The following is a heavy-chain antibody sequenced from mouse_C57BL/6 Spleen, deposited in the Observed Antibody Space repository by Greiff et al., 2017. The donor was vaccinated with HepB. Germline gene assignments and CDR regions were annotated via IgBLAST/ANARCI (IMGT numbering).Heavy chain of an antibody. D-gene: IGHD1-1*01. Sequence: QVQLQQSGPGLVQPSQSLSITCTVSGFSLTSYGLHWVRQSPGKGLEWLGVIWSGGSTDYNAAFISRLSISKDNSKSQVFFKMNSLQADDTAIYYCARFITTVVARGYAMDYWGQGTSVTVSS. CDR2: IWSGGST. V-gene: IGHV2-2*01. CDR3: ARFITTVVARGYAMDY. CDR1: GFSLTSYG. J-gene: IGHJ4*01.